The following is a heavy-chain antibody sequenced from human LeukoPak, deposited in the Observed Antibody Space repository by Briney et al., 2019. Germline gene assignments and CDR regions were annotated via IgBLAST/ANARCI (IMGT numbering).Heavy chain of an antibody. CDR1: GGSISSGGYY. CDR3: ARDLSPYSSGFDAFDI. CDR2: IYYSGST. J-gene: IGHJ3*02. Sequence: SETLSLTCTVSGGSISSGGYYWSWIRQHPGKGLEWIGYIYYSGSTYYNPSLKSRVTISVDTSKNQFSLKLSSVTAADTAVYYCARDLSPYSSGFDAFDIWGQGTMVTVSS. V-gene: IGHV4-31*03. D-gene: IGHD6-19*01.